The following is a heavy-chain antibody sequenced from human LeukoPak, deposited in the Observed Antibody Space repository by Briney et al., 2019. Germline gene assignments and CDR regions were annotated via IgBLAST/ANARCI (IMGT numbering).Heavy chain of an antibody. D-gene: IGHD6-13*01. J-gene: IGHJ4*02. CDR3: ARGFSSSWSYFEN. Sequence: SVKVSCEASGGTFRSKAINWVRQAPRQGLEWMGGIIPLLNTSIYAQKFQGRVTIITDGSATTADMELNSLRSEDTAVYFCARGFSSSWSYFENWGQGTLVTVSS. CDR1: GGTFRSKA. CDR2: IIPLLNTS. V-gene: IGHV1-69*05.